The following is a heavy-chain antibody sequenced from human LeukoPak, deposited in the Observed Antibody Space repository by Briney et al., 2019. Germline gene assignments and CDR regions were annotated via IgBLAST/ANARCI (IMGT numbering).Heavy chain of an antibody. V-gene: IGHV1-2*06. D-gene: IGHD3-22*01. CDR2: INPNSGGT. CDR3: ARDRGHYYDSSGPPHYYYYMDV. CDR1: GYTFTGYY. Sequence: ASVKVSCKASGYTFTGYYMHWVRQAPGQGLEWMGRINPNSGGTNYAQKFQGRVTMTRDTSISAAYMELSRLRSDDTAVYYCARDRGHYYDSSGPPHYYYYMDVWGKGTTVTVSS. J-gene: IGHJ6*03.